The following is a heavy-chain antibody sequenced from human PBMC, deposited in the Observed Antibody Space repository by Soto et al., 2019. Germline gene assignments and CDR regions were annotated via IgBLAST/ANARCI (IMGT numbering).Heavy chain of an antibody. Sequence: SVKVSCKASGGTFSNHIITWVRQAPGQGPEWMGRIIPMLDITNYAQKFQGRVTITADKSTTTAYMEVSSLRPEDTAVYYCARDLGILTGYSLYYYYGMDVWGQGTTVTVSS. CDR3: ARDLGILTGYSLYYYYGMDV. D-gene: IGHD3-9*01. CDR2: IIPMLDIT. V-gene: IGHV1-69*04. CDR1: GGTFSNHI. J-gene: IGHJ6*02.